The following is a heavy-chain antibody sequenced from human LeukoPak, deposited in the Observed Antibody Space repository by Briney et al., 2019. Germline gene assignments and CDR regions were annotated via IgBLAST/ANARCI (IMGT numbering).Heavy chain of an antibody. CDR2: INHSGST. J-gene: IGHJ4*02. CDR3: ARVGFYSQIDY. D-gene: IGHD4-11*01. CDR1: GGSFSGYY. Sequence: SETLSLTCAVYGGSFSGYYWSWIRQPPGKGLEWIGEINHSGSTNYNPSLKSRVTTSVDTSKNQFSLKLSSVTAADTAVYYCARVGFYSQIDYWGQGTLVTVSS. V-gene: IGHV4-34*01.